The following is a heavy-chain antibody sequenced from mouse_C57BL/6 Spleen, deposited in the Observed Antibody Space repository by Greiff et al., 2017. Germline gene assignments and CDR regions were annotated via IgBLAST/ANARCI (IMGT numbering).Heavy chain of an antibody. CDR1: GFNIKDDY. J-gene: IGHJ4*01. D-gene: IGHD2-3*01. V-gene: IGHV14-4*01. CDR2: IDPENGDT. Sequence: EVQLQESGAELVRPGASVKLSCTASGFNIKDDYMHWVKQRPEQGLEWIGWIDPENGDTEYASKFQGKATITADTSSNTAYLQLSSLTSEDTAVYYCTTREIYDGYYDYAMDYWGQGTSVTVSS. CDR3: TTREIYDGYYDYAMDY.